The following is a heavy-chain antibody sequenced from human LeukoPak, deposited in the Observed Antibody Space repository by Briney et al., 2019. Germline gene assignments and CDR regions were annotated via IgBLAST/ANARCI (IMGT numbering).Heavy chain of an antibody. Sequence: GGSLRLSCAASGFTFSAYWMGWVRLTPGKGLEWVANIKRDGDEKYSVDSVKGRFTIFRDNAENSLYLQMSSLKAEDTAVYYCARIIHVDYTPLYYFDHWGQGTLVTVSS. CDR3: ARIIHVDYTPLYYFDH. CDR1: GFTFSAYW. V-gene: IGHV3-7*01. D-gene: IGHD3-16*01. J-gene: IGHJ4*02. CDR2: IKRDGDEK.